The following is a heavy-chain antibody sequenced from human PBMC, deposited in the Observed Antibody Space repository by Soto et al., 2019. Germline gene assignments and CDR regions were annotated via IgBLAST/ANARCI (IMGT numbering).Heavy chain of an antibody. CDR2: ITGSGGTR. CDR1: GFIFSSYA. V-gene: IGHV3-23*01. J-gene: IGHJ4*02. Sequence: EVQLLESGGGMAQPGGSLRLSCAPSGFIFSSYAMNWVRQAPGKGLEWVSAITGSGGTRYYADSVKGRFTISRDNSKNTLFLQMNSLRADDTAIYCCAKGPLGAVAGTVRYCDYWGQGTLVTVSS. CDR3: AKGPLGAVAGTVRYCDY. D-gene: IGHD6-13*01.